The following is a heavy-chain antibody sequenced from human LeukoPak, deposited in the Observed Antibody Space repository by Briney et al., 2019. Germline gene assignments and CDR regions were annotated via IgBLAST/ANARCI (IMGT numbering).Heavy chain of an antibody. CDR1: GYSFTSCG. V-gene: IGHV1-69*05. J-gene: IGHJ4*02. CDR3: ARAPGGVVRDPSALGY. D-gene: IGHD3-3*01. Sequence: ASVKVSCKASGYSFTSCGISWVRQAPGQGLEWMGGIIPIFGTANYAQKFQGRVTITTDESTSTAYMELSSLRSEDTAVYYCARAPGGVVRDPSALGYWGQGTLVTVSS. CDR2: IIPIFGTA.